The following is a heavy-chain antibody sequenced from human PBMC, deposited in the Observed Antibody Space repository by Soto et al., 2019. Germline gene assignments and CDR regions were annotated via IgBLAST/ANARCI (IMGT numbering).Heavy chain of an antibody. CDR3: ARADSSSWFPDY. V-gene: IGHV1-3*01. D-gene: IGHD6-13*01. J-gene: IGHJ4*02. CDR2: INAGNGNT. CDR1: GYTFTTYA. Sequence: ASVKVSCKSPGYTFTTYAMHWVRQAPGLRPEWMGWINAGNGNTKYSQKIQGRVTITWDTSANTTYMDLSSLRSEDTSVYYCARADSSSWFPDYWGQGTLVTVSS.